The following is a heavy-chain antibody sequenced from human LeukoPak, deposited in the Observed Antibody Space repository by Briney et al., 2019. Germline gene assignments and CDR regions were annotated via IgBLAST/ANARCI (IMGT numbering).Heavy chain of an antibody. V-gene: IGHV4-34*01. CDR3: ARGAAYYYGSGPNSIGFPFDY. CDR1: GGSFSGYY. D-gene: IGHD3-10*01. J-gene: IGHJ4*02. Sequence: ASETLSLTCAVYGGSFSGYYWSWIRQPPGKGLEWIGEINHSGSTNYNPSLKSRVTISVDTSKNQFSLKLSSVTAADTAVYYCARGAAYYYGSGPNSIGFPFDYWGQGTLVTVSS. CDR2: INHSGST.